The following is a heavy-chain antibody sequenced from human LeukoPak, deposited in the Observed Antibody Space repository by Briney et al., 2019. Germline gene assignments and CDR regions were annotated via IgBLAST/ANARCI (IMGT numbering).Heavy chain of an antibody. CDR1: GYTFTNYW. CDR2: IYPGDSNT. D-gene: IGHD2-2*02. Sequence: PGESLKISCKGSGYTFTNYWIGWVRQMPEKGLEFMGIIYPGDSNTRYSPSFQGQVTISADKSINTAYLQWSSLKASDTAMYYCAKLKYCSGDSCYTSFDNWGQGTLFTVSS. J-gene: IGHJ4*02. CDR3: AKLKYCSGDSCYTSFDN. V-gene: IGHV5-51*03.